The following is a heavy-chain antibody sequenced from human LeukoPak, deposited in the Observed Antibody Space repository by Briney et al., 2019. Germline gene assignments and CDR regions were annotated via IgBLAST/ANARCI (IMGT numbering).Heavy chain of an antibody. CDR3: ARVNAAAGTFDP. D-gene: IGHD6-13*01. Sequence: ASVKVSCKASVYTFTSYYMHWVRQAPGQGLEWMGIINPSGGSTSYAQKFQGRVTMTRDTSTSTVYMELSSLRSEDTAVYYCARVNAAAGTFDPWGQGTLVTVSS. CDR1: VYTFTSYY. J-gene: IGHJ5*02. CDR2: INPSGGST. V-gene: IGHV1-46*01.